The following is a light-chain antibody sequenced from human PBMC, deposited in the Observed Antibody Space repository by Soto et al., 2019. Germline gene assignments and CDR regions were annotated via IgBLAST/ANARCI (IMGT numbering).Light chain of an antibody. CDR1: QGIGND. CDR2: GAT. CDR3: LQDNNYPYT. Sequence: AIQMTQSPSSLSASVGDRVTITCRASQGIGNDLAWYLQKPGKAPKLLIYGATSLQRGVPSRFSAGRSGTDYTLTISNLQPEDFARYYCLQDNNYPYTFGQGTKLEIK. J-gene: IGKJ2*01. V-gene: IGKV1-6*01.